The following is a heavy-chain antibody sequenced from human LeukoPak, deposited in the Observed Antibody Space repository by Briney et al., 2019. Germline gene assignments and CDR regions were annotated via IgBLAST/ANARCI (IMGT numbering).Heavy chain of an antibody. V-gene: IGHV1-18*01. CDR2: ISAYNGNT. J-gene: IGHJ4*02. D-gene: IGHD2-8*01. CDR3: ARGSRYGVLI. CDR1: GYTFTSYG. Sequence: ASVKVSCKASGYTFTSYGISWVRQAPGQGLEWMGWISAYNGNTNYAQKFQGRVTMTRNTSISTAYMELSSLRSEDTAVYYCARGSRYGVLIWGQGTLVTVSS.